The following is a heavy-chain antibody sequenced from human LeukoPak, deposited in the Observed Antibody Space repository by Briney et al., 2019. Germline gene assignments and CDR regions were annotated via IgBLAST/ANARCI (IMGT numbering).Heavy chain of an antibody. CDR3: ARGPPVSSRSDY. CDR1: GYTFTSDD. CDR2: MNPKNANK. D-gene: IGHD6-13*01. V-gene: IGHV1-8*01. Sequence: ASVKVSCKASGYTFTSDDINWVRQAPGKGLEWMGWMNPKNANKGYAQKFQGRVTMTRNTSISTAYMEVTSLRSEDTAVYYCARGPPVSSRSDYWGQGTLVTVSS. J-gene: IGHJ4*02.